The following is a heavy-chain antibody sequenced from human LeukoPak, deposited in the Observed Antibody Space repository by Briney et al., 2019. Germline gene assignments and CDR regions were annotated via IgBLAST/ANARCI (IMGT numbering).Heavy chain of an antibody. V-gene: IGHV4-59*01. D-gene: IGHD3-22*01. Sequence: SETLSLTCTVSGGSISSYYWSWIRQPPGKGLEWIGYIYYSGSTNYNPSLKSRVTISVDTSKNQFSLKLSSVIAADTAVYYCAKFPPDYYDSSGYHLTGYWGQGTLVTVSS. CDR2: IYYSGST. CDR3: AKFPPDYYDSSGYHLTGY. CDR1: GGSISSYY. J-gene: IGHJ4*02.